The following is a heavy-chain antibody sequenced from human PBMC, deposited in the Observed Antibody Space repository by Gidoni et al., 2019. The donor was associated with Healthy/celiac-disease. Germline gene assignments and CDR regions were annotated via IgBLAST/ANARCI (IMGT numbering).Heavy chain of an antibody. CDR2: IIPILGTA. D-gene: IGHD3-22*01. Sequence: QVQLVQSGAEVKKPGSSVKVSCKASGGTFSSSGISWVRPAPGQGHEWMGGIIPILGTANYAQKVQGRVTITADESTSTAYMELSSLRSEDTAVYYCARGRDYYDSSGYLTLYYYYYYGMDVWGQGTTVTVSS. CDR3: ARGRDYYDSSGYLTLYYYYYYGMDV. J-gene: IGHJ6*02. V-gene: IGHV1-69*01. CDR1: GGTFSSSG.